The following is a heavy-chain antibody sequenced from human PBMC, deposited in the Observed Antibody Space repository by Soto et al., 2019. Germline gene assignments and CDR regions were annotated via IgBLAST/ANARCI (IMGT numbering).Heavy chain of an antibody. Sequence: QVQLVESGGGVVQPGRSLRLSCAASGFTFSSYGMHWVRQAPGKGLEWVAVISYDGSNKYYADSVKGRFTISRDNSKNTLYLQMNSLRAEDTAVYYCAKEGSWGQGTLVTVSS. CDR2: ISYDGSNK. V-gene: IGHV3-30*18. CDR1: GFTFSSYG. J-gene: IGHJ5*02. CDR3: AKEGS.